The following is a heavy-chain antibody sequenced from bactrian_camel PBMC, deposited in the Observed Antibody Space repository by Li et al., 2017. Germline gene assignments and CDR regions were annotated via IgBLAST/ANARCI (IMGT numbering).Heavy chain of an antibody. J-gene: IGHJ4*01. V-gene: IGHV3S25*01. D-gene: IGHD3*01. CDR2: INRGTGST. CDR3: AAGPAITSMTY. Sequence: QLVESGGGSVQAGGSLRLSCVVSGYSCSGNCMGWFRQAPGKGLEWVSAINRGTGSTYYADSVKGRFTISRDNAKNTVYLQLNSLKTEDMAMYYCAAGPAITSMTYWGQGTQVTVS. CDR1: GYSCSGNC.